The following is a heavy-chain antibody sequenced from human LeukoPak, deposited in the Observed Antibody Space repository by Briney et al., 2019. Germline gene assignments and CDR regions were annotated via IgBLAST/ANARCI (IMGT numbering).Heavy chain of an antibody. V-gene: IGHV3-21*01. CDR1: GFTFSSYS. J-gene: IGHJ5*02. Sequence: GESLKISCAASGFTFSSYSMNWVRQAPGKGLEWVSSISSSSSYIYYADSVKGRFTISRDNAKNSLYLQMNSLRAEDTAVYYCSRELGNWFDPWGQGTLVTVSS. CDR3: SRELGNWFDP. CDR2: ISSSSSYI. D-gene: IGHD7-27*01.